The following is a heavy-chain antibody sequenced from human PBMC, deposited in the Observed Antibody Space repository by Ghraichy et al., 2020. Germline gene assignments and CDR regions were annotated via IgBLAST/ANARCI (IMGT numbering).Heavy chain of an antibody. J-gene: IGHJ4*02. D-gene: IGHD3-10*01. CDR1: GFTFSSYS. Sequence: GGSLRLSCAASGFTFSSYSMNWVRQAPGKGLEWVSYISSSSSTIYYADSVKDRFTISRDNAKNSLYLQMNSLRDEDTAVYYCARDFGTPSYGSGSPIPFDYWGQGTLVTVSS. CDR2: ISSSSSTI. CDR3: ARDFGTPSYGSGSPIPFDY. V-gene: IGHV3-48*02.